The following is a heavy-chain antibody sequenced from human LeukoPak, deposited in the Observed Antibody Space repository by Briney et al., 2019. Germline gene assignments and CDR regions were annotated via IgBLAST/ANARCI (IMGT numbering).Heavy chain of an antibody. J-gene: IGHJ4*02. CDR2: ISTYNGNS. V-gene: IGHV1-18*01. Sequence: GASVKVSCKASGYTFTNFGISWVRQAPGQGLEWMGWISTYNGNSNHPRKFHGRVTMTTDTSTSTAYMELRSLRSDDTAVYYCARPYDSSGNDLGYWGQGTLVTVSS. CDR3: ARPYDSSGNDLGY. D-gene: IGHD3-22*01. CDR1: GYTFTNFG.